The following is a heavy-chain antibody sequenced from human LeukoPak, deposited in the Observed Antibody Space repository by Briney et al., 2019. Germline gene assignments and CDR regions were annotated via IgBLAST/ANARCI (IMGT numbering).Heavy chain of an antibody. V-gene: IGHV3-48*04. D-gene: IGHD6-13*01. CDR1: GFTFSSDW. J-gene: IGHJ6*02. CDR3: ARGCSSWDWSCYYYYGMDV. CDR2: ISSSSSTM. Sequence: GGSLRLSYAASGFTFSSDWLGWVRRAPGKGLEWDSYISSSSSTMYYADSVKGRFTISRDNAKTSLYLQMDSLRAEDTAVYYCARGCSSWDWSCYYYYGMDVWGQGTTVTVSS.